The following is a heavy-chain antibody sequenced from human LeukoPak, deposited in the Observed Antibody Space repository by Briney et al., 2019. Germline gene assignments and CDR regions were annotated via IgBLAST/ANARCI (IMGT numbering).Heavy chain of an antibody. Sequence: ASVKVSCKASGYTFTSYGISWVRQAPGQGLEWMGWISAYNGNTNYAQKLQGRVTMTTDTSTSTAYMELSSLRSEDTAVYYCARGSGWEHRDWFDPWGQGTLVTVSS. D-gene: IGHD1-26*01. CDR1: GYTFTSYG. J-gene: IGHJ5*02. CDR3: ARGSGWEHRDWFDP. CDR2: ISAYNGNT. V-gene: IGHV1-18*01.